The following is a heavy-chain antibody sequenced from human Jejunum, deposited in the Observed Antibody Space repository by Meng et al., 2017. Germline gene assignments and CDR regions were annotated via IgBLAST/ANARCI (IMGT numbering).Heavy chain of an antibody. J-gene: IGHJ4*02. CDR3: AGGRHFAWGTDDY. D-gene: IGHD3-16*01. CDR2: IHYSGSM. V-gene: IGHV4-34*01. CDR1: GGSFSDYY. Sequence: QGQVTEWGAGRLRPSETLSLTCAVYGGSFSDYYWSWIRQPPGQGLEWIGEIHYSGSMKYNPSLKSRVTILVDTSRNQFSLKLSSVTAADTAVYYCAGGRHFAWGTDDYWGQGTLVTVSS.